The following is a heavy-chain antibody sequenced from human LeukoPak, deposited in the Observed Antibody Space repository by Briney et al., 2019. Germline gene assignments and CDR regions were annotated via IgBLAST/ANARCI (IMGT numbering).Heavy chain of an antibody. CDR3: ARRPTKGYCSSTSCRPNWFDP. Sequence: SETLSLTCTVSGGSISSYYWSWIRQPPGKGLEWIGEINHSGSTNYNPSLKSRVTISVDTSKNQFSLKLSSVTAADTAVYYCARRPTKGYCSSTSCRPNWFDPWGQGTLVTVSS. CDR1: GGSISSYY. D-gene: IGHD2-2*01. J-gene: IGHJ5*02. CDR2: INHSGST. V-gene: IGHV4-34*01.